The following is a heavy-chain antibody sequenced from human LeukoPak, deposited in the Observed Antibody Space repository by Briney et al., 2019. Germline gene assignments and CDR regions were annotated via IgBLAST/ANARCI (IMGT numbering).Heavy chain of an antibody. V-gene: IGHV4-30-2*01. J-gene: IGHJ4*02. CDR2: IYHSGST. Sequence: PSETLSLTCTVSGGSISSGGYYWSWIRQPPGKGLEWIGYIYHSGSTYYNPSLKSRVTIPVDRSKNQFSLKLSSVTAADTAVYYCARDSSVYLFDYWGQGTLVTVSS. D-gene: IGHD5/OR15-5a*01. CDR1: GGSISSGGYY. CDR3: ARDSSVYLFDY.